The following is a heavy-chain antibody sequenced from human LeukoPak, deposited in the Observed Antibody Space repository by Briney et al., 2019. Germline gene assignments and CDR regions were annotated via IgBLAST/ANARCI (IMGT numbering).Heavy chain of an antibody. D-gene: IGHD3-9*01. CDR3: ATHILTGYYDAFDI. CDR1: GGSISSYY. V-gene: IGHV4-59*01. CDR2: IYYSGST. Sequence: SETLSLTCTASGGSISSYYWSWIRQPPGKGLEWIGYIYYSGSTNYNPSLMSRDTISVDTSKNQFSLKLSSVTAADTAVYYCATHILTGYYDAFDIWGQGTMVTVSS. J-gene: IGHJ3*02.